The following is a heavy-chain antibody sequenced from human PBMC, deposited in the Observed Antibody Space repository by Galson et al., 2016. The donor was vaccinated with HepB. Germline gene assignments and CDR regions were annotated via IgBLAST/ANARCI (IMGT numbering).Heavy chain of an antibody. CDR2: IANDGIKK. Sequence: SLRLSCAASGFTFSTNGMHWVRQSPGKGLEWVAAIANDGIKKFYADSGRGRFTISRDNSKNTVDLQMNSLRPEDTAVYYCARRSDSLLVVTGDCWGQGTLVTVSS. CDR3: ARRSDSLLVVTGDC. J-gene: IGHJ4*02. D-gene: IGHD2-8*02. CDR1: GFTFSTNG. V-gene: IGHV3-30*03.